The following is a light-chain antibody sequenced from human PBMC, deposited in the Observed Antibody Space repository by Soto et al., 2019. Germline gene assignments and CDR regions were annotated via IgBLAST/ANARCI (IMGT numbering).Light chain of an antibody. Sequence: EIVLTQSPGTRSLSPGERATLSCRARQSVSSSYLAWYQQKLGQAHRLLIYGASSRATGIPDRFSGSGSGTDFTLTISRLEPEDFAVYYCQQYGSLPWTFGQGTKVEIK. V-gene: IGKV3-20*01. CDR1: QSVSSSY. J-gene: IGKJ1*01. CDR2: GAS. CDR3: QQYGSLPWT.